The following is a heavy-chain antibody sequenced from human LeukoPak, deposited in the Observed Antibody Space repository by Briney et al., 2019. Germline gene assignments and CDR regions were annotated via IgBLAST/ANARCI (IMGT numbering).Heavy chain of an antibody. Sequence: PGGSLRLSCAASGFTFSSYAMHWVRQAPGKGLEWVAVISYDGSNKYYADSVKGRFTISRDSAKNSLYLQMNSLRAEDTAVYYCARTRGTSLRPDAFDIWGQGTMVTVSS. CDR3: ARTRGTSLRPDAFDI. CDR2: ISYDGSNK. D-gene: IGHD1-26*01. CDR1: GFTFSSYA. J-gene: IGHJ3*02. V-gene: IGHV3-30*04.